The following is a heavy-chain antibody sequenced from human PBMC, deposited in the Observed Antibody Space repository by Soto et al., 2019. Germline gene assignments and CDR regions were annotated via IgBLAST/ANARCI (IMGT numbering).Heavy chain of an antibody. Sequence: EVQLLESGGGLVKPGGSVRLSCAASGFSFSSAWMNWVRQAPGKGLEWVGRIRTKPEGETTDYPAPVKGRFTISRDDSKTTLYLQMTSLKIEDTAVYYCTTGSNEGYWGQGTLVTVSS. CDR3: TTGSNEGY. CDR2: IRTKPEGETT. V-gene: IGHV3-15*07. J-gene: IGHJ4*02. CDR1: GFSFSSAW. D-gene: IGHD1-1*01.